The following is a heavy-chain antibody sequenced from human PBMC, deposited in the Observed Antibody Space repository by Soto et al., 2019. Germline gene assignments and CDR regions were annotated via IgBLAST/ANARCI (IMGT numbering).Heavy chain of an antibody. V-gene: IGHV1-18*01. J-gene: IGHJ6*02. CDR2: ISAYNGNT. D-gene: IGHD2-8*01. CDR3: ARDKRGKYCTNGVCYSGYYYYGMDV. Sequence: QVQLVQSGAEVKKPGASVKVSCKASGYTFTSYGISWVRQAPGQGLEWMGWISAYNGNTNYAQKLQGRVTMTTDTSTSTDYMELRSLRSDDTAVYYCARDKRGKYCTNGVCYSGYYYYGMDVWGQGTTVTVSS. CDR1: GYTFTSYG.